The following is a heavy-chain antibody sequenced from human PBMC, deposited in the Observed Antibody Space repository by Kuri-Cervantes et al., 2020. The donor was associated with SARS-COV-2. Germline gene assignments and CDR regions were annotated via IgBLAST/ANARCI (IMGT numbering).Heavy chain of an antibody. CDR3: ARGVGREMLDRASFDY. D-gene: IGHD5-24*01. CDR1: GYTFTSYD. Sequence: ASVKVSCKASGYTFTSYDINWVRQATGQGLEWMGWMNPNSGNTNYAQKLQGRVTMTTDTSTSTAYMELSSLRSEDTAVYYCARGVGREMLDRASFDYWGQGTLVTVSP. V-gene: IGHV1-8*02. CDR2: MNPNSGNT. J-gene: IGHJ4*02.